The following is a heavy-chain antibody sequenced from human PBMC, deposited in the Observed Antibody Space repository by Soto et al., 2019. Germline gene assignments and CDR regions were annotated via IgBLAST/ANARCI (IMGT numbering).Heavy chain of an antibody. CDR3: ATRSGSYYFDY. D-gene: IGHD3-10*01. Sequence: SETLSLTCAVYGGSFSGYYWSWIRQPPGKGLEWIGEINHSGSTNYNPSLKSRVTISVDTSKNQFSLKLSSVTAADTAVYYCATRSGSYYFDYWGQGTLVTVSS. J-gene: IGHJ4*02. CDR1: GGSFSGYY. CDR2: INHSGST. V-gene: IGHV4-34*01.